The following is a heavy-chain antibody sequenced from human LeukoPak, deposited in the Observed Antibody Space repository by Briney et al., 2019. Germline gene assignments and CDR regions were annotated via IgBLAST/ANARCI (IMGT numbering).Heavy chain of an antibody. CDR2: INPRDVSI. V-gene: IGHV1-46*01. J-gene: IGHJ3*02. CDR3: ARGRYGDYVLAFDI. D-gene: IGHD4-17*01. Sequence: ASVKISCKADGFALTSYHIHWVRQAPGQGLEWMGKINPRDVSITYAQKFQGRVTMTTDMSTSSVYMELSSLRSEDTAVYYCARGRYGDYVLAFDIWGQGTMVTISS. CDR1: GFALTSYH.